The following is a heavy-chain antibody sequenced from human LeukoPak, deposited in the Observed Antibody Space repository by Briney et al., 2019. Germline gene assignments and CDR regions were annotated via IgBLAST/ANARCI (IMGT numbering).Heavy chain of an antibody. J-gene: IGHJ4*02. V-gene: IGHV1-18*01. CDR2: ISAYNGNT. CDR1: GYTFTSYG. CDR3: ARVGGGNSGFDY. D-gene: IGHD4-23*01. Sequence: GASVKVSCKASGYTFTSYGISWVRQAPGQGGEWMGWISAYNGNTNYAQKFQGRVTITTDKSTSTDYMEVRRLRSDDTAVYYSARVGGGNSGFDYWGQGTLVTVSS.